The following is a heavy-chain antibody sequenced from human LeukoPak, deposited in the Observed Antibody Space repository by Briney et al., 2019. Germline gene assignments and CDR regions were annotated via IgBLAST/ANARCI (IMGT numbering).Heavy chain of an antibody. J-gene: IGHJ4*02. D-gene: IGHD1-7*01. V-gene: IGHV3-53*01. CDR1: GFTVSSNY. CDR3: ARGELELLAGDY. CDR2: IYSGGST. Sequence: GGSLRLSCAASGFTVSSNYMSWVRQAPGKGLEWVSVIYSGGSTYYADSVKGRFTTSRDNSRNTLYLQMNSLRAEDTAVYYCARGELELLAGDYWGQGTLVTVSS.